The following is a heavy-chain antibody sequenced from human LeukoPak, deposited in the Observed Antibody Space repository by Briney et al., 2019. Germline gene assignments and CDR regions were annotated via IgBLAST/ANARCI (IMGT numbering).Heavy chain of an antibody. Sequence: PGGSLRLSCAASGFTFSDYYMSWIRQAPGKGLEWVSYISDTSSYTNYADSVKGRFTISRDNAENSLFLQMNSLRAEDTAVYYCARVSYYFDYWGRGTLVTVSS. CDR3: ARVSYYFDY. J-gene: IGHJ4*01. CDR1: GFTFSDYY. CDR2: ISDTSSYT. V-gene: IGHV3-11*05.